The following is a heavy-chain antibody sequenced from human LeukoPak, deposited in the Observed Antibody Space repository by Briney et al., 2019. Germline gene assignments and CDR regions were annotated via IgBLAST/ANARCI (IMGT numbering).Heavy chain of an antibody. CDR2: IYYSGNT. CDR1: GGSISSSSYY. D-gene: IGHD3-10*01. Sequence: SETLSLTCTVSGGSISSSSYYWGWIRQPPGKGLEWIGSIYYSGNTYYNPSLKSRVTISVDTSKNQFSLKLSSVTAADTAVYYCARSFRRYGSGSYSYWGQGTLVTVSS. V-gene: IGHV4-39*01. J-gene: IGHJ4*02. CDR3: ARSFRRYGSGSYSY.